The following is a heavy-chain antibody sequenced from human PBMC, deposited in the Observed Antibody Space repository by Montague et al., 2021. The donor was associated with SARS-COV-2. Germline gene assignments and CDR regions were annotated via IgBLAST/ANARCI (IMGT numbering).Heavy chain of an antibody. V-gene: IGHV6-1*01. Sequence: NEYAVSVNSRITINPDTSKNQFSLQVNSVTPEDTAVYYCARGADRYYFYGRDVWGQGTTVTVSS. D-gene: IGHD6-19*01. J-gene: IGHJ6*02. CDR3: ARGADRYYFYGRDV. CDR2: N.